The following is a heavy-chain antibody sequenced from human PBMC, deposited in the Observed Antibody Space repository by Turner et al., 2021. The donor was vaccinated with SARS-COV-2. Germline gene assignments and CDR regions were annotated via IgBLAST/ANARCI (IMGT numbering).Heavy chain of an antibody. CDR2: ISYDGSNK. J-gene: IGHJ3*02. V-gene: IGHV3-30*18. Sequence: QLQLVESGGGVVQPGRSRRLPWQASGFTCSSYGMHWLRQAQGKGLEWVTVISYDGSNKDYADSVKSRFTIYRDNSKNTLNLQMSSLSAEDTAVYYWAKGWLQSGGAFDIWGQGTMVTISS. CDR3: AKGWLQSGGAFDI. CDR1: GFTCSSYG. D-gene: IGHD5-12*01.